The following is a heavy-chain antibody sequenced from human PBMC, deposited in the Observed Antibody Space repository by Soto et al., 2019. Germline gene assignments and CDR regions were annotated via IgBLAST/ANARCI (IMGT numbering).Heavy chain of an antibody. CDR1: GDSVTTNHW. CDR2: AYHNGLT. J-gene: IGHJ4*02. Sequence: TLSLTCAVSGDSVTTNHWWSWVRQAPGKGLEWIGEAYHNGLTNYNPSLKSRVTMSVDTSKNQFSLKLTSVTAADTAIYYCARDAAVPGESDRFDYWGQGTLVTVYS. CDR3: ARDAAVPGESDRFDY. D-gene: IGHD2-15*01. V-gene: IGHV4-4*02.